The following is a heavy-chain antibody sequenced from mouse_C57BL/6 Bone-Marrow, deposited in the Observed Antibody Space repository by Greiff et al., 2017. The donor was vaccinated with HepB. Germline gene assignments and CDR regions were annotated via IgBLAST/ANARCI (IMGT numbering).Heavy chain of an antibody. CDR1: GYTFTSYW. CDR2: IDPSDSYT. CDR3: ARDGILRYPAWFAY. J-gene: IGHJ3*01. D-gene: IGHD1-1*01. V-gene: IGHV1-50*01. Sequence: QVQLQQPGAELVKPGASVKLSCKASGYTFTSYWMQWVKQRPGQGLEWIGEIDPSDSYTNYNQKFKGKATLTVDTSSSTAYMQLSSLTSEDSAVYYCARDGILRYPAWFAYWGQGTLVTVSA.